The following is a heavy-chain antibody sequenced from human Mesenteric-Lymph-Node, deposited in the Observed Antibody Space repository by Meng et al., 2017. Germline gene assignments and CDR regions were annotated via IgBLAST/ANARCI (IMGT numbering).Heavy chain of an antibody. Sequence: SETLSLTCSVSGGSFSSYYWSWIRQPAGKGLEWIGRIYTSGSTNYNPSLKSRVTISVDTSKNQFSLKLSSVTAADTAVYYCARSGRGHIDAFDIWGQGTMVTVSS. CDR2: IYTSGST. CDR1: GGSFSSYY. D-gene: IGHD1-26*01. CDR3: ARSGRGHIDAFDI. J-gene: IGHJ3*02. V-gene: IGHV4-4*07.